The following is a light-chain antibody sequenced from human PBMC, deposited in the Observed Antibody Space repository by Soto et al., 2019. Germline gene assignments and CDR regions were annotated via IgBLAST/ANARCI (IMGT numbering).Light chain of an antibody. J-gene: IGLJ1*01. CDR2: EVS. CDR1: SSDVGAYNF. Sequence: QSALTQPASVSGSPGQSITISCTGTSSDVGAYNFVSWYQQHPGKAPKLMIYEVSSRPSGVSNRFSGSKSDNTASLTISGLQAEDEADYYCSSCTTSSTYVFGTGTKLTVL. CDR3: SSCTTSSTYV. V-gene: IGLV2-14*01.